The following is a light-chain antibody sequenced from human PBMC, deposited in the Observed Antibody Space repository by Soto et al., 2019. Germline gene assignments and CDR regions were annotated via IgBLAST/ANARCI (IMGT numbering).Light chain of an antibody. CDR1: WYVAGN. CDR3: QQYDTVLS. CDR2: HAS. J-gene: IGKJ4*01. V-gene: IGKV3-15*01. Sequence: EIVVTQSPATLSVSPGERATLSCRASWYVAGNLAGYQQKPGQAPRLLIYHASTRATAIPARFSGSGSGTEFTLTINSLQSEAFAVYYCQQYDTVLSFGGGPTVEI.